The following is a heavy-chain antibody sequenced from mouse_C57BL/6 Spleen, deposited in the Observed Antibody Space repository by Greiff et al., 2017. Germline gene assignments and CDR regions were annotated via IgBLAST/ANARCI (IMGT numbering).Heavy chain of an antibody. CDR2: INYDGSST. J-gene: IGHJ4*01. CDR1: GFTFSDYY. D-gene: IGHD2-3*01. V-gene: IGHV5-16*01. Sequence: EVMLVESEGGLVQPGSSMKLSCTASGFTFSDYYMAWVRQVPEKGLEWVANINYDGSSTYYLDSLKSRFITSRDNAKNILYLQMSSLKSEDTATYYCARAGDGYYYAMDYWGQGTSVTVSS. CDR3: ARAGDGYYYAMDY.